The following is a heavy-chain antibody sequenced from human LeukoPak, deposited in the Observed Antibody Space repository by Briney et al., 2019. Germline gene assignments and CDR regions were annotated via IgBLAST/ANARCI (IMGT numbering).Heavy chain of an antibody. CDR2: INPNGGDT. D-gene: IGHD3-10*01. CDR3: ARGDGDNYYYYMDV. CDR1: GYTFTRYY. V-gene: IGHV1-46*01. J-gene: IGHJ6*03. Sequence: ASVEVSCKASGYTFTRYYMHWVRQAPAQGLEWMGMINPNGGDTNYAQKFQGRVTMTRDTSTRTVFMELTSLRSNDTAVYYCARGDGDNYYYYMDVWGKGTTVTVSS.